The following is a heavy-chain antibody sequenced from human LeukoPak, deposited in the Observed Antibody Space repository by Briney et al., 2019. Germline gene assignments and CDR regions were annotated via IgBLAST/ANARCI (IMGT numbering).Heavy chain of an antibody. D-gene: IGHD3-10*01. CDR2: ISAYNGNT. CDR1: GYTFTSYG. Sequence: ASVRVSCKASGYTFTSYGISWVRQAPGQGLEWMGWISAYNGNTNYAQKLQGRVTMTTDTSTSTAYVELRSLRSDDTAVYYCASSRDYYYGSGSHPNDYWGQGTLVTVSS. CDR3: ASSRDYYYGSGSHPNDY. J-gene: IGHJ4*02. V-gene: IGHV1-18*04.